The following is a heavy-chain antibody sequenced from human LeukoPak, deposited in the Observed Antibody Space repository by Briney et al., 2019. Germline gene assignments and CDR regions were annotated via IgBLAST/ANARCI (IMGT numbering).Heavy chain of an antibody. CDR2: TYYRSKWYA. CDR1: GDSVSSNSAA. D-gene: IGHD5-24*01. CDR3: ALHSQIEMATIKGWFDP. J-gene: IGHJ5*02. V-gene: IGHV6-1*01. Sequence: SQTLSLTCAISGDSVSSNSAAWNWIRQSPSRGLEWLGRTYYRSKWYADYAGSVRSRITISPDTSKNQFSLQLNSVTPEDTAVYYCALHSQIEMATIKGWFDPWGQGTLVTVSS.